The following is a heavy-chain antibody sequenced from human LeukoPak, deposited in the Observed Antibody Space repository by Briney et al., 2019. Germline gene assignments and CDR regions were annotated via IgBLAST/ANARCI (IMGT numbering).Heavy chain of an antibody. CDR3: ARVLVVGYSGYEEGPDY. V-gene: IGHV3-33*01. D-gene: IGHD5-12*01. Sequence: PGGSLRLSCAASGFTFSSYGMHWVRRAPGKGLEWVAVIWYDGSNKYYADSVKGRFTISRDNSKNTLYLQMNSLRAEDTAVYYCARVLVVGYSGYEEGPDYWGQGTLVTVSS. CDR2: IWYDGSNK. CDR1: GFTFSSYG. J-gene: IGHJ4*02.